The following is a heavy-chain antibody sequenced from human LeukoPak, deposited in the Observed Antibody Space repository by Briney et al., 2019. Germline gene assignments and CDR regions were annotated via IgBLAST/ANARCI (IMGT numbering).Heavy chain of an antibody. D-gene: IGHD3-22*01. CDR3: ARDSSITMIVAAFDI. CDR2: ISSSSSYI. V-gene: IGHV3-21*01. CDR1: GFTFSSYS. Sequence: PGGSLRLSRAASGFTFSSYSMNWVRQAPGKGLEWVSSISSSSSYIYYADSVKGRFTISRDNAKNSLYLQMNSLRAEDTAVYYCARDSSITMIVAAFDIWGQGTMVTVSS. J-gene: IGHJ3*02.